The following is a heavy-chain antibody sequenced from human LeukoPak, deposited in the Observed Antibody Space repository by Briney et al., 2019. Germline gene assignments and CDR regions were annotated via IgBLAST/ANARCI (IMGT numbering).Heavy chain of an antibody. Sequence: GGSLRLSCATSGFTFSNYCMSWVRQAPGKGLEWVANINQDGGEKYYVDSVKGRFTISRDNAKNSLYLQMNSLRAEDTAVYYCAREGPDYGDYYYWGQGTLVTVSS. CDR2: INQDGGEK. J-gene: IGHJ4*02. CDR1: GFTFSNYC. D-gene: IGHD4-17*01. V-gene: IGHV3-7*01. CDR3: AREGPDYGDYYY.